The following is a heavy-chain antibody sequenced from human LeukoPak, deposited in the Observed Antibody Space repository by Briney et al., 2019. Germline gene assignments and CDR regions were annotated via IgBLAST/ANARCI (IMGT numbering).Heavy chain of an antibody. CDR1: GGSISSGGYY. Sequence: SETLSLTCTVSGGSISSGGYYWSWIRQPPGKGLEWIGYIYHSGSTYYNPSLKSRVTISVDRSKNQFSLKLSSVTAADTAVYYCAREGSNFRETEGWFDPWGQGTLVTVSS. V-gene: IGHV4-30-2*01. CDR3: AREGSNFRETEGWFDP. J-gene: IGHJ5*02. D-gene: IGHD3-10*01. CDR2: IYHSGST.